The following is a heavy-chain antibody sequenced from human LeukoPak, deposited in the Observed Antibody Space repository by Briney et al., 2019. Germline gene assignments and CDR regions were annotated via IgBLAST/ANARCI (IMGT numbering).Heavy chain of an antibody. Sequence: GGSLRLSCAASGFTFDDYDINWVRQAPGKGLEWVSSISSSSSYIYYADSVKGRFTISRDNAKNSLYLQMNSLRAEDTAVYYCARDSFISCFDYWGQGTLVTVSS. V-gene: IGHV3-21*01. D-gene: IGHD2-15*01. CDR1: GFTFDDYD. CDR3: ARDSFISCFDY. J-gene: IGHJ4*02. CDR2: ISSSSSYI.